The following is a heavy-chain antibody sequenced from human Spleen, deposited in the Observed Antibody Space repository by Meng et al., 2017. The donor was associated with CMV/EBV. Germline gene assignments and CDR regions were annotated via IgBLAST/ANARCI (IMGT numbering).Heavy chain of an antibody. CDR2: ISGSGGST. Sequence: GESLKISCAASGFTFSIYSMNWVRQAPGKGLEWVSAISGSGGSTYYADSVKGRFTISRDNSKNTLYLQMNSLRAEDTAVYYCAIGATIAAADYWGQGTLVTVSS. J-gene: IGHJ4*02. CDR3: AIGATIAAADY. V-gene: IGHV3-23*01. CDR1: GFTFSIYS. D-gene: IGHD6-13*01.